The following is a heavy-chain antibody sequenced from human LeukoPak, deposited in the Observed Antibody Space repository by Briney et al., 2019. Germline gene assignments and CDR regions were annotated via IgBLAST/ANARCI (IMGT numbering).Heavy chain of an antibody. CDR2: SIPIFSRA. CDR1: GTTFGFSA. J-gene: IGHJ3*02. V-gene: IGHV1-69*13. D-gene: IGHD3-22*01. Sequence: GAPVKVSCKVSGTTFGFSAISWVRQAPGQGLEWMGGSIPIFSRADYAQRFQDRITITWDESTGTDYMGLRSLTFDDTAVYYCARVGPPRRDHYYPSSGDYLPIFEIWGHGTMVTVSS. CDR3: ARVGPPRRDHYYPSSGDYLPIFEI.